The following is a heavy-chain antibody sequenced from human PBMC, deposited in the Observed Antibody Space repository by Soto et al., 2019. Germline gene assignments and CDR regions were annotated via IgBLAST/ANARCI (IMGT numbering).Heavy chain of an antibody. Sequence: QITLKESGPTLVKPTQTLTLTCTFSGFSLNTGGVGVGWIRQPPGKALEWLALSYWDDVNYYSPSLKDRLTITKETSQNQVVLRVTNMDPVDTATYYCAHRRGYDSSGYYYELDYWGQGTLVTVSS. CDR3: AHRRGYDSSGYYYELDY. CDR1: GFSLNTGGVG. J-gene: IGHJ4*02. V-gene: IGHV2-5*02. D-gene: IGHD3-22*01. CDR2: SYWDDVN.